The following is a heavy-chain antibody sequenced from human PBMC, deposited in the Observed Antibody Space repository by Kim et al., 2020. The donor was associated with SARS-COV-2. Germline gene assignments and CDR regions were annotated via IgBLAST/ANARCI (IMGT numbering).Heavy chain of an antibody. J-gene: IGHJ6*02. V-gene: IGHV3-9*01. D-gene: IGHD3-16*01. CDR3: AKDRFGDYSYVLDV. Sequence: ADSVKGRFPISRDNAKNSLYLEMNSLRPEDTALFYCAKDRFGDYSYVLDVWGQGTTVTVSS.